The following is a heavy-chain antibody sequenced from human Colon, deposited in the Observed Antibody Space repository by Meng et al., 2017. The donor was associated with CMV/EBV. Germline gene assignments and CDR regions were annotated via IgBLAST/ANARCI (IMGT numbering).Heavy chain of an antibody. Sequence: GGSLRLSCKASGFIFSAYEMNWVRQAPGKGLEWLAYIATTNHTRYKADSATGRFTISRDNAKSSLFLQLDSLRAEDTAVYYCVRGFYNRAHYLEHWGKGTPVNVSS. CDR1: GFIFSAYE. CDR3: VRGFYNRAHYLEH. J-gene: IGHJ4*02. D-gene: IGHD3-10*01. CDR2: IATTNHTR. V-gene: IGHV3-48*03.